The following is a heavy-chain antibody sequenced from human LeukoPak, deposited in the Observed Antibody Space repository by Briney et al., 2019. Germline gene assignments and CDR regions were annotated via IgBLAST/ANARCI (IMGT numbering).Heavy chain of an antibody. D-gene: IGHD3-16*01. CDR3: ASGVGGVIPFDS. Sequence: PGGSLRLSCAASGFSFSSYAMYWVRQVPGKGLEWVAVISYDGSNKYYADSVKGRYTISRDNSKNTLYLQMNSLRAEDTAVYYCASGVGGVIPFDSWGQGTLVTVSS. CDR2: ISYDGSNK. V-gene: IGHV3-30-3*01. CDR1: GFSFSSYA. J-gene: IGHJ4*02.